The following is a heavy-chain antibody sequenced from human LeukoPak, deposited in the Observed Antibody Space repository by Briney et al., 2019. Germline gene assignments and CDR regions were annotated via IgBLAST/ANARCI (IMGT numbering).Heavy chain of an antibody. V-gene: IGHV3-30*03. CDR3: ARHRLTYYYGSGSFDY. J-gene: IGHJ4*02. D-gene: IGHD3-10*01. CDR1: GFTFSTYG. Sequence: GGSLRLSCAASGFTFSTYGMHWVRQAPGKGLVWVAVISYDGSNEFYADSVKGRFTVSRDNSKNTLYLQMNSLRAEDAAMYYCARHRLTYYYGSGSFDYWGQGTLVTVSS. CDR2: ISYDGSNE.